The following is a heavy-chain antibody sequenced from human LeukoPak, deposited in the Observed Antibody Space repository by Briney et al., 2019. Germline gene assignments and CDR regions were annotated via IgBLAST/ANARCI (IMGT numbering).Heavy chain of an antibody. CDR2: IIPIFGTA. J-gene: IGHJ4*02. CDR1: GGTFSSYA. D-gene: IGHD6-13*01. CDR3: ARVPSIAAAPDY. V-gene: IGHV1-69*13. Sequence: SVKVSCKASGGTFSSYAISWVRQPPGQGLEWMGGIIPIFGTANYAQKFQGRVTITADESTSTAYMELSSLRSEDTAVYYCARVPSIAAAPDYWGQGTLVTVSS.